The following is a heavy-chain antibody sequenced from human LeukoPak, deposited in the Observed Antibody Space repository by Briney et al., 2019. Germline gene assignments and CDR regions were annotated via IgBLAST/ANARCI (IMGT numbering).Heavy chain of an antibody. CDR2: IFHSGST. J-gene: IGHJ4*02. D-gene: IGHD3-22*01. V-gene: IGHV4-4*07. Sequence: PSETLSLTCRVSGGSISSYHWSWIRQPVGKELEWVGRIFHSGSTDYNPSLKSRVTMSVDTSKNQFSLNMTSVTAADTAVYYCAREMDSSGYYWLDYWGRGTLVTVSS. CDR1: GGSISSYH. CDR3: AREMDSSGYYWLDY.